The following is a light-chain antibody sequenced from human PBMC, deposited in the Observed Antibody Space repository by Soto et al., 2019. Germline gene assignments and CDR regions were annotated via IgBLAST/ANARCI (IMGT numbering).Light chain of an antibody. CDR1: QSISTY. J-gene: IGKJ3*01. Sequence: DIQMTQSPSSLSASVGDRVTITCRASQSISTYLNWYQHKPGKAPKFLMYAPSTLESGVPSRFSGSGSGTDFTLTISSLHPEDFATYYCQQSYSNPFTFGPGTTVDIK. CDR2: APS. CDR3: QQSYSNPFT. V-gene: IGKV1-39*01.